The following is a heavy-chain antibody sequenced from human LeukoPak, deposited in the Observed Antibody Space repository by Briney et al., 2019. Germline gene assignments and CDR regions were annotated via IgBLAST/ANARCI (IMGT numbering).Heavy chain of an antibody. Sequence: KAGGSLRLSCAASGFTFNTYSMNWVRQAPGKGLEWVSPISSSSSYIYYADSVKGRSTISRDNAKNSLYLQMNSLRAEDTAVYYCARAGILTGYSIDYWGQGTLVTVSS. J-gene: IGHJ4*02. CDR3: ARAGILTGYSIDY. D-gene: IGHD3-9*01. CDR1: GFTFNTYS. CDR2: ISSSSSYI. V-gene: IGHV3-21*01.